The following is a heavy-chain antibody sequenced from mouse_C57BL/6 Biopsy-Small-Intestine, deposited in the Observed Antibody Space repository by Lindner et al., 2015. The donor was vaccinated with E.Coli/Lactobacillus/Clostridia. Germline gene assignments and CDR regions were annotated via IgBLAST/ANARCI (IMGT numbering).Heavy chain of an antibody. CDR3: ARGVYDGYYAFAY. CDR2: INPYNGYT. J-gene: IGHJ3*01. V-gene: IGHV1-37*01. Sequence: VQLQESGPELVKPGASVKMSCKASGYSFTGYFMNWVKQSHGKSLEWIGRINPYNGYTFYNQNFKGKATLTVDKSSSTAHMELRSLTSEDFALYYCARGVYDGYYAFAYWGQGTLVTVSA. CDR1: GYSFTGYF. D-gene: IGHD2-3*01.